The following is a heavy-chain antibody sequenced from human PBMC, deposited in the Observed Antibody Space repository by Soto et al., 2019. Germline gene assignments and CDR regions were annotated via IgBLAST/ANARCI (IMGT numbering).Heavy chain of an antibody. D-gene: IGHD2-2*01. Sequence: GGSLRLSCAASGFTFSSYGMHWVRQAPGKGLEWVAVISYDGSNKYYADSVKGRFTISRDNSKNTLYLQMNSLRAEDTAVYYCAAPLNDIVVVPAAMPDYWGQGTLVTVSS. J-gene: IGHJ4*02. V-gene: IGHV3-30*03. CDR1: GFTFSSYG. CDR3: AAPLNDIVVVPAAMPDY. CDR2: ISYDGSNK.